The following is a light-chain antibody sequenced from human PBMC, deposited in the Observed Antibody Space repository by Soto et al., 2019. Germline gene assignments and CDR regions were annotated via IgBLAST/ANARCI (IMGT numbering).Light chain of an antibody. Sequence: DIQVTQSPSSLSASVGDRVTITCRASQTISNSLAWFQQKPGKAPKLLIYKASTLEGGVPSRFSGNGSGTEFTLSISSLQPDDFATYYCQQYNEYSKTFGQGTKVDIK. V-gene: IGKV1-5*03. CDR1: QTISNS. CDR2: KAS. CDR3: QQYNEYSKT. J-gene: IGKJ1*01.